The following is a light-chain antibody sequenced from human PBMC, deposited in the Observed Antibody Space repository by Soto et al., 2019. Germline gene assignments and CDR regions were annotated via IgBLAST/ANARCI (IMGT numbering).Light chain of an antibody. V-gene: IGLV1-40*01. CDR3: QSYDSSLSGPYVV. J-gene: IGLJ2*01. CDR1: SSNIGAGYD. Sequence: QSVLTQPPSVSGAPGQRVTISCTGSSSNIGAGYDVHWYQQLPGTAPKLLIYGNSNRPSGVPDRFSGSKSGTSAPLAITGLQAEDEADYYCQSYDSSLSGPYVVFGGGTKLTVL. CDR2: GNS.